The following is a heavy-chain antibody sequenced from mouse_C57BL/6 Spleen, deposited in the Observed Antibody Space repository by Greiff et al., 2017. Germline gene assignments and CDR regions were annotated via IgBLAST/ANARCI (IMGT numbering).Heavy chain of an antibody. J-gene: IGHJ2*01. CDR1: GYSFTGYY. CDR3: ARKKAYSKDY. V-gene: IGHV1-42*01. Sequence: VQLQQSGPELVKPGASVKISCKASGYSFTGYYMNWVKQSPEKSLEWIGEINPSTGGTTYNQKFKAKATLTVDKSSSTAYMQLKSLTSEDSAVYYCARKKAYSKDYWGQGTTLTVSS. CDR2: INPSTGGT.